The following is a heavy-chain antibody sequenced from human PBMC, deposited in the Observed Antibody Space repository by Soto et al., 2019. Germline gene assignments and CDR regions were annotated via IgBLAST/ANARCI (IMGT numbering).Heavy chain of an antibody. Sequence: QVQLQESGPGLVKPSQTLSLTCTVSGGSISSGDYYWSWIRQPPGKGLEWIGYIYYSGSTYYNPSLKGRVTISVDTSKNQCSLQLSSVTAADTAVYYCARIMSTFGGVIVTQKDGMDVW. J-gene: IGHJ6*01. CDR1: GGSISSGDYY. CDR2: IYYSGST. CDR3: ARIMSTFGGVIVTQKDGMDV. D-gene: IGHD3-16*02. V-gene: IGHV4-30-4*01.